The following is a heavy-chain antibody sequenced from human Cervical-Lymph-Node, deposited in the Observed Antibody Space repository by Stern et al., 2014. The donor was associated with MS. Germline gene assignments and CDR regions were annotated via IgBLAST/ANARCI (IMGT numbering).Heavy chain of an antibody. J-gene: IGHJ4*02. CDR3: ATHVPVPRGWF. D-gene: IGHD3-10*01. CDR1: GYTFSSYG. Sequence: VQLMQSGAEVKKPGASVKVSCKASGYTFSSYGMHWVRPAPGQRPEWMGWINAGNGETKYSQKFQGRVTISRDISATTAYMELSTLRSEDTAVYYCATHVPVPRGWFWGQGTLVTVSS. V-gene: IGHV1-3*01. CDR2: INAGNGET.